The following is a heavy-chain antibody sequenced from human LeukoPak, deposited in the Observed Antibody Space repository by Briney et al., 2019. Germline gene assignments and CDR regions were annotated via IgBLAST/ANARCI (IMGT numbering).Heavy chain of an antibody. V-gene: IGHV3-53*01. CDR3: ARKVPYYDILTGDHPFDY. J-gene: IGHJ4*02. CDR1: GFTVSSNY. CDR2: IYSGGST. D-gene: IGHD3-9*01. Sequence: GGSLRLSCAASGFTVSSNYMSWVRQAPGKGLEWVSVIYSGGSTYYADSVKGRFTMSRDNGKNSLFLQMNSLRAEDTAVYYCARKVPYYDILTGDHPFDYWGQGTLVTVSS.